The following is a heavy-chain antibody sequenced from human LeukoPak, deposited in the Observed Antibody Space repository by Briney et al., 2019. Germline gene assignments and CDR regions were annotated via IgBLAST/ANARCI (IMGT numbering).Heavy chain of an antibody. CDR1: GYTFTSYA. D-gene: IGHD3-16*02. V-gene: IGHV1-3*01. CDR2: INACNGNT. Sequence: GASVKVSCKASGYTFTSYAMHWVRQAPGQRLEWMGWINACNGNTKYSQKFQGRVTITRDTSASTAYMELSSLRSEDTAVYYCASVWGTYRYPDYSGQRALVTASS. CDR3: ASVWGTYRYPDY. J-gene: IGHJ4*02.